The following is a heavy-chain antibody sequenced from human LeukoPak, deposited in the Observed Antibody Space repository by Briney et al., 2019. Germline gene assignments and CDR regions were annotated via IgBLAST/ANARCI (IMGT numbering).Heavy chain of an antibody. J-gene: IGHJ3*02. V-gene: IGHV4-39*01. CDR3: ARLETYDSSGYYYAAGAFDI. D-gene: IGHD3-22*01. CDR2: IYYSGSA. CDR1: GGSISSSSYY. Sequence: SETLSLTCTVSGGSISSSSYYWGWIRQPPGKGLEWIGNIYYSGSAYYNPSLKSRVTISVDTSKNQFSLRLGSVTAADTAVYYCARLETYDSSGYYYAAGAFDIWGQGTMVTVSS.